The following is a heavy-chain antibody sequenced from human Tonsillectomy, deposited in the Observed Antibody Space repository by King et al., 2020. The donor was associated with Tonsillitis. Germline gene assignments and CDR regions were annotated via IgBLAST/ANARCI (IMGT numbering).Heavy chain of an antibody. V-gene: IGHV3-9*01. CDR2: ISWKSGSI. Sequence: VQLVESGGGLVQPGRSLRLSCAASGFTFDDYAMHWVRQAPGKGLEWVSGISWKSGSIGYVDSVKGRFTISRDNAKNSLYLQMNSLRAEDTALYYCAKDIWKRGYYDFWSGIDYWGQGTLVTVSS. CDR1: GFTFDDYA. CDR3: AKDIWKRGYYDFWSGIDY. D-gene: IGHD3-3*01. J-gene: IGHJ4*02.